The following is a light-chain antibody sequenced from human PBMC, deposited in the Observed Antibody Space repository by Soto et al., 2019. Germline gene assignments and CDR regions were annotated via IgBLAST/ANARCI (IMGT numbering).Light chain of an antibody. Sequence: EIVLTQSPGTLSLSPGERATLSCRASQSVTSSYLAWYQQKPGQAPRLLIYGAGSRATGIPDRFSGSGSGTDFILTISRLEPEDFAVYYCQQYGSTPVTFGQGTKVAI. CDR3: QQYGSTPVT. J-gene: IGKJ1*01. V-gene: IGKV3-20*01. CDR1: QSVTSSY. CDR2: GAG.